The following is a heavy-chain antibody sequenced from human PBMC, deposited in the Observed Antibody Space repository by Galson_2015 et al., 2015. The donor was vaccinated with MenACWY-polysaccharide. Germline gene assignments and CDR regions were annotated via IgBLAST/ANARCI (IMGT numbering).Heavy chain of an antibody. J-gene: IGHJ5*02. V-gene: IGHV4-39*07. CDR3: ARDSHYYGSGSFGWFDP. D-gene: IGHD3-10*01. CDR2: T. Sequence: TYYNPSLKGRVTISIDTSKNQFSLNVTSVTAADAAVYFCARDSHYYGSGSFGWFDPWGQGTLVPVSS.